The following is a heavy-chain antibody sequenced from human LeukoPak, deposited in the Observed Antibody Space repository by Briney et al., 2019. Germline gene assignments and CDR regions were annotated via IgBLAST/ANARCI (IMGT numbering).Heavy chain of an antibody. CDR2: IYQSGST. CDR3: ARAPGTGYSSGRAEIDGIDY. J-gene: IGHJ4*02. Sequence: PSGTLSLTCAVSGGSISSSNWWSWVRQPPGKGLEWIGEIYQSGSTNYNPSLKSRVTISVDTSKNQFSLKLSSVTAADTAVYYCARAPGTGYSSGRAEIDGIDYWGQGTLVTVSS. D-gene: IGHD6-19*01. CDR1: GGSISSSNW. V-gene: IGHV4-4*02.